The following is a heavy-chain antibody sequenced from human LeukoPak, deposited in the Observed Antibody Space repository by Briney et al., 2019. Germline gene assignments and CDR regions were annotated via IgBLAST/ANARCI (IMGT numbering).Heavy chain of an antibody. CDR2: ISSSSSYT. J-gene: IGHJ5*02. Sequence: GGSLRLSCAASGFTFSDYYMSWIRQAPGKGLEWVSYISSSSSYTNYADSVKGRFTISRDNAKNSLYLQVNSLRAEDTAVYYCAAPTMVRAPWGQGTLVTVSS. V-gene: IGHV3-11*03. D-gene: IGHD3-10*01. CDR3: AAPTMVRAP. CDR1: GFTFSDYY.